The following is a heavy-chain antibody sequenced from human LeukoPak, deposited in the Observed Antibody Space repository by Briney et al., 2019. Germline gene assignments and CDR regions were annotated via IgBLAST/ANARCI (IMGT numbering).Heavy chain of an antibody. CDR3: VKGGVSSRDAFDI. V-gene: IGHV3-64D*09. Sequence: GGSLRLSCSASGFTFSSYAMHWVRQAPGKGLEYASSTNSFGLITYYADSVKGRFTISRDNSKNALYLQMSSLGDEDTALYFCVKGGVSSRDAFDIWGQGTMVTVSS. D-gene: IGHD3-10*01. CDR2: TNSFGLIT. J-gene: IGHJ3*02. CDR1: GFTFSSYA.